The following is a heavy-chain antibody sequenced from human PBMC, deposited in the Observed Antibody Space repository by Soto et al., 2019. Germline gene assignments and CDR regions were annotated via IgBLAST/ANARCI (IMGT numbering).Heavy chain of an antibody. CDR2: VYWNDER. D-gene: IGHD3-22*01. CDR3: AHYDSSGYFSHFDS. J-gene: IGHJ4*02. CDR1: GFSLTTTGVG. V-gene: IGHV2-5*01. Sequence: SGPTLVNPTQTLTLTCPFSGFSLTTTGVGVGWIRHAPGKALEWLAMVYWNDERRYSPSLKSRLTITQDTSKNQVVLTMTYMDPVDTATYFCAHYDSSGYFSHFDSWGQGTLVTVSS.